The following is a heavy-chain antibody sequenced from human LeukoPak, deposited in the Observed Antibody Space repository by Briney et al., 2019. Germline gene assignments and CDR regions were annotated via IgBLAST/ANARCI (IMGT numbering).Heavy chain of an antibody. CDR1: GGSVSDYY. Sequence: SETLSLTCTISGGSVSDYYWSWIRQSPGKGLEWIGYIYHTGSTSYTPSLKSRVTISADTSQNQFSLKLSSVTAADTAVYYCASRKLGNDYWGQGTLVTVSS. D-gene: IGHD7-27*01. CDR2: IYHTGST. CDR3: ASRKLGNDY. V-gene: IGHV4-59*02. J-gene: IGHJ4*02.